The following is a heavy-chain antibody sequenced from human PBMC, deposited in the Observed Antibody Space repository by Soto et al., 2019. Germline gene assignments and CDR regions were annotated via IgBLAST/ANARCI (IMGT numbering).Heavy chain of an antibody. CDR1: GFTFNYAW. CDR3: TAYCSGGSCPY. V-gene: IGHV3-15*07. J-gene: IGHJ4*02. Sequence: EVQLVESGGALVKPGGSLRLSCAASGFTFNYAWMNWVRQAPGKGLEWVGRIKSKTDVGTTDYAAPVEGRFTVSRDDSKNTLYLQMNSLKTEDTAVYYCTAYCSGGSCPYWGQGTLVTVSS. CDR2: IKSKTDVGTT. D-gene: IGHD2-15*01.